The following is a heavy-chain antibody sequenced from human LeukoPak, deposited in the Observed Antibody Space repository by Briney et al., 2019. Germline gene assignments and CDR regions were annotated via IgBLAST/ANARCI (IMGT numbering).Heavy chain of an antibody. CDR1: GGTFISYA. J-gene: IGHJ6*04. CDR3: ATRTNSSGWTYYYYGMDV. D-gene: IGHD6-19*01. Sequence: SVNVSCKASGGTFISYAISWVRQAPGQGLEWMGGIIPIFGTANYAQKFQGRVTITADESTSTAYMELRSLRSEDTAVYYCATRTNSSGWTYYYYGMDVWGKGTTVTVSS. CDR2: IIPIFGTA. V-gene: IGHV1-69*13.